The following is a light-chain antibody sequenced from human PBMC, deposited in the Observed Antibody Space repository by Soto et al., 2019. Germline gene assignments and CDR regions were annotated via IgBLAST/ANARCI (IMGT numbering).Light chain of an antibody. Sequence: EIVFTQSPATLSLSPGERATLSCRASPSVTNFLAWYQQKPGQAPRLLIHGASTRATGFPARFSGSGSGTDFTLTISSLQSEDFAIYYCQQYEKLWTFGQGTKVDIK. CDR1: PSVTNF. CDR3: QQYEKLWT. J-gene: IGKJ1*01. CDR2: GAS. V-gene: IGKV3-15*01.